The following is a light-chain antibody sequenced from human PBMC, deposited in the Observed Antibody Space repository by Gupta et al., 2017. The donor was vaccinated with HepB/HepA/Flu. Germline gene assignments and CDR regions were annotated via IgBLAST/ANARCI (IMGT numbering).Light chain of an antibody. Sequence: QSALTQPPSASGSPGPSVTISCTGTSSDVGGYNYVSWYQQHPGKAPKLMIYEVSKRPSGVPDRFSGSKSGNTASLTVSGLQAEDEAYYYCSSYAGSNNLIFGGGTKLTVL. V-gene: IGLV2-8*01. CDR1: SSDVGGYNY. CDR3: SSYAGSNNLI. CDR2: EVS. J-gene: IGLJ2*01.